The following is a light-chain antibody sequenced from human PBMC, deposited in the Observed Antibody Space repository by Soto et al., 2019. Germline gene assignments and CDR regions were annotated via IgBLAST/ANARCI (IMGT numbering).Light chain of an antibody. V-gene: IGKV1-9*01. CDR2: AAS. CDR3: QQLLSYPIT. CDR1: QGISTY. J-gene: IGKJ5*01. Sequence: DIQLTPSPSFLSASVGDRVTITFRASQGISTYLAWYQQKPGKAPKLLIYAASTLQSGVPLSFSGSGSGTSFTLTISSLQPEDFATYYCQQLLSYPITFGQGTRLEIK.